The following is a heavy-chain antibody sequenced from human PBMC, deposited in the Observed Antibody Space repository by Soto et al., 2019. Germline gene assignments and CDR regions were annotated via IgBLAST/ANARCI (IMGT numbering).Heavy chain of an antibody. V-gene: IGHV4-59*02. D-gene: IGHD3-22*01. J-gene: IGHJ5*02. CDR2: MYFGGSF. CDR3: ARGYYGSTGFAVDP. CDR1: GGFVSHGY. Sequence: LETLSLMCHVAGGFVSHGYWSWNRQPPGKVLEWIGFMYFGGSFNYTPSLTSRATISVETSKNQFSMKLTSVTASDTAVYYCARGYYGSTGFAVDPCRQGTLVTVSS.